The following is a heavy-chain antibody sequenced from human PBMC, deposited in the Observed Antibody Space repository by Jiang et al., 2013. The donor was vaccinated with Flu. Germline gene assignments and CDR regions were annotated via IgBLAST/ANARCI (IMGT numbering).Heavy chain of an antibody. D-gene: IGHD6-13*01. V-gene: IGHV4-38-2*02. CDR3: ARADERGARTIAAAGYNWFDP. CDR2: IYHSGST. Sequence: GSIYHSGSTYYNPSLKSRVTISVDTSKNQFSLKLSSVTAADTAVYYCARADERGARTIAAAGYNWFDPWGQGTLVTVSS. J-gene: IGHJ5*02.